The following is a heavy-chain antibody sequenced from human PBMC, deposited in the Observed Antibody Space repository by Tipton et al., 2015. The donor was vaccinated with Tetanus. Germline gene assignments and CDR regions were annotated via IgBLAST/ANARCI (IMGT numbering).Heavy chain of an antibody. J-gene: IGHJ5*02. CDR3: GTADITMVRGYPLSWCGP. CDR1: GGTFSSYA. D-gene: IGHD3-10*01. Sequence: QLVQSGAEVKKPGSSVKVSCKASGGTFSSYAISWVRQAPGQGLEWMGGIIPIFGTANYAQKFQGGVTITADESTSTAYMELSSQRPGDPAVYYRGTADITMVRGYPLSWCGPWGQGTLVAVSS. V-gene: IGHV1-69*01. CDR2: IIPIFGTA.